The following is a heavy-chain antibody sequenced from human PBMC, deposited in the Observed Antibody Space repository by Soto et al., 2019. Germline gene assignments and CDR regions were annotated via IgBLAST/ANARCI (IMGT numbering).Heavy chain of an antibody. V-gene: IGHV4-59*01. CDR2: IYYSGST. D-gene: IGHD3-3*01. CDR1: GGSISSYY. J-gene: IGHJ4*02. CDR3: ARTLYDFWSRYYFLFDY. Sequence: ETLSLTCTVSGGSISSYYWSWIRQPPGKGLEWIGYIYYSGSTNYNPSLKSRVTISVDTSKNQFSLKLSSVTAADTAVYYCARTLYDFWSRYYFLFDYWGQGTLVTVSS.